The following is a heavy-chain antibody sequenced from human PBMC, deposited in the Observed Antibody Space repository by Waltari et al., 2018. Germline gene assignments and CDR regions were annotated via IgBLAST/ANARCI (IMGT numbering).Heavy chain of an antibody. CDR1: GFTFSDSY. V-gene: IGHV3-11*01. D-gene: IGHD3-10*02. Sequence: QVQLVESGGGLVKPGGPLRLSCAASGFTFSDSYMSWIRQAPGKGLEWLSYISDSGSSPYYADSVKGRFTLSRDNAKNSVYLQMNSLRVEDTAVYYCARSVRSPGDWGQGTLVTVSS. J-gene: IGHJ4*02. CDR3: ARSVRSPGD. CDR2: ISDSGSSP.